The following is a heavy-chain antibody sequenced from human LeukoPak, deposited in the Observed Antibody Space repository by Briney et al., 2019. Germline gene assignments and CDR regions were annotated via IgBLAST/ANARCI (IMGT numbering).Heavy chain of an antibody. Sequence: PGGSLRLSCAASGFTFSSLGMHWVRQAPGKGLEWVAVISYDGSNKYYADSAKGRFTISRDNSKNTLYLQMNSLRAEDTAVYYCARRGPYDYWGQGTLVTVSS. J-gene: IGHJ4*02. CDR2: ISYDGSNK. CDR1: GFTFSSLG. V-gene: IGHV3-30*03. CDR3: ARRGPYDY.